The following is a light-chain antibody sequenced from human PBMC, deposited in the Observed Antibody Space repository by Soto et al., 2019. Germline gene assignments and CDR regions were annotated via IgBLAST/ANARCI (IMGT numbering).Light chain of an antibody. J-gene: IGKJ1*01. Sequence: DIQMTQSPSSLSPSVGDRVTITCRASQSIAFYLNWYQQKPGKAPKPLIFSASSLQSGVPSRFSGSGFGTDFTLPNAGLQPEDLATYYCQQSYTSPRWTFGEGKKGEVK. CDR1: QSIAFY. CDR3: QQSYTSPRWT. V-gene: IGKV1-39*01. CDR2: SAS.